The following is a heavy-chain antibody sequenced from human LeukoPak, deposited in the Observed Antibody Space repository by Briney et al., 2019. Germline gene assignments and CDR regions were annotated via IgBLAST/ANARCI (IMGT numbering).Heavy chain of an antibody. Sequence: GASVKVSCKASGYTFTSYDINWVRQATGQGPEWMGWMNPNSGNTGYAQKFQGRVTMTRNTSISTAYMELSSLRSEDTAVYYCASAPKYYGPGSYSYYYYGMDVWGQGTTVTVSS. J-gene: IGHJ6*02. CDR2: MNPNSGNT. V-gene: IGHV1-8*01. D-gene: IGHD3-10*01. CDR1: GYTFTSYD. CDR3: ASAPKYYGPGSYSYYYYGMDV.